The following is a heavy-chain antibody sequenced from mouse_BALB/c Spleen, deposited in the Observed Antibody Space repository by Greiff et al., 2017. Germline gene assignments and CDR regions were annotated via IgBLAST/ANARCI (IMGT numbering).Heavy chain of an antibody. CDR3: ARSGLGLLLFDY. CDR1: GYTFTSYW. J-gene: IGHJ2*01. CDR2: INPSNGRT. V-gene: IGHV1S81*02. Sequence: VQLQQPGAELVKPGASVKLSCKASGYTFTSYWMHWVKQRPGQGLEWIGEINPSNGRTNYNEKFKSKATLTVDKSSSTAYMQLSSLTSEDSAVYYCARSGLGLLLFDYWGQGTTLTVSS. D-gene: IGHD2-3*01.